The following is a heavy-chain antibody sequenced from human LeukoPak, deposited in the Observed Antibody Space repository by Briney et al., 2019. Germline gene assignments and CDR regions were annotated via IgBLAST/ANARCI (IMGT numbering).Heavy chain of an antibody. V-gene: IGHV4-30-2*01. D-gene: IGHD2-2*01. J-gene: IGHJ4*02. CDR1: GGSISSGGYS. CDR3: ARTAAIGFDY. CDR2: IYHSGST. Sequence: TLSLTCAVSGGSISSGGYSWSWIRQPPGKGLEWIGYIYHSGSTYYNPSLKSRVTISVDRSKNQFSLKLSSVTAADTAVYYCARTAAIGFDYWGQGTLVTVSS.